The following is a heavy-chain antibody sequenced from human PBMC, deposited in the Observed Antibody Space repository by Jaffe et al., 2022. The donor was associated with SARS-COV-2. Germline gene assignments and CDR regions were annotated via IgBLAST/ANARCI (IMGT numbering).Heavy chain of an antibody. V-gene: IGHV3-9*01. J-gene: IGHJ6*02. CDR1: GFTFDDYA. CDR3: AKDMLGRGGYCSSTSCRPSDYYYGMDV. Sequence: EVQLVESGGGLVQPGRSLRLSCAASGFTFDDYAMHWVRQAPGKGLEWVSGISWNSGSIGYADSVKGRFTISRDNAKNSLYLQMNSLRAEDTALYYCAKDMLGRGGYCSSTSCRPSDYYYGMDVWGQGTTVTVSS. CDR2: ISWNSGSI. D-gene: IGHD2-2*01.